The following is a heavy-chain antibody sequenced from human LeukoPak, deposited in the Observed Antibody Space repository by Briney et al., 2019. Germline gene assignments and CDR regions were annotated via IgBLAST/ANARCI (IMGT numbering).Heavy chain of an antibody. V-gene: IGHV4-59*12. CDR2: IYYSGST. CDR1: GGSISSYY. Sequence: PSETLSLTCTVSGGSISSYYWSWIRQPPGKGLEWIGYIYYSGSTNYNPSLKSRVTMSVDTSKNQFSQKLSSVTAADTAVYYCARGGGSYYTEYFQHWGQGTLVTVSS. D-gene: IGHD1-26*01. CDR3: ARGGGSYYTEYFQH. J-gene: IGHJ1*01.